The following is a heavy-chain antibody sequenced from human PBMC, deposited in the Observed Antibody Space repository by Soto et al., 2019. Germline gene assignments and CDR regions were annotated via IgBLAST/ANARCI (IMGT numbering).Heavy chain of an antibody. D-gene: IGHD6-6*01. CDR3: ARVRQLVGYLYYHLAV. Sequence: ASVKVSCKASGYTFTNYGITWVRQAPGQGLEWMGWISAYNGNTHYTQRLQGRVTMTTDTSTSTAYMELRGLRSDDTAVYYCARVRQLVGYLYYHLAVWGKGTTVTVSS. CDR1: GYTFTNYG. J-gene: IGHJ6*03. V-gene: IGHV1-18*01. CDR2: ISAYNGNT.